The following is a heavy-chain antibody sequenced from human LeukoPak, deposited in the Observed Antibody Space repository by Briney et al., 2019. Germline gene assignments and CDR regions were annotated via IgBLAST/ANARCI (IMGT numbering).Heavy chain of an antibody. Sequence: SETLSLTCAVYGGSFSGDFWSWIRQSPGKGLEWIGEINHSGSTNYNPSLKSRVTISVDTSKNQFSLKLSSVTAADTAVYYCASGGYYDSSGYRPNEYWGQGTLVTVSS. D-gene: IGHD3-22*01. V-gene: IGHV4-34*01. CDR3: ASGGYYDSSGYRPNEY. CDR1: GGSFSGDF. J-gene: IGHJ4*02. CDR2: INHSGST.